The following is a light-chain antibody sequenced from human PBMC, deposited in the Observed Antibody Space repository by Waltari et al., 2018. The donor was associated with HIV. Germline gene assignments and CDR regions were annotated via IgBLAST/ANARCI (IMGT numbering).Light chain of an antibody. J-gene: IGKJ1*01. CDR1: QSVSSN. V-gene: IGKV3-15*01. Sequence: EIVMTQSLATLSVSPGERATLSCRASQSVSSNVAWYQQKTGQAPRLLIYDASTRATGIPARFSGSGSGTEFSLTISSLQSEDFALYYCQQYNNWWTFGQGTKVEIK. CDR2: DAS. CDR3: QQYNNWWT.